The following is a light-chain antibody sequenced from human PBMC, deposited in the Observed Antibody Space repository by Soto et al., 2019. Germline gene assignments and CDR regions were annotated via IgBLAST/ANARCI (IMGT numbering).Light chain of an antibody. Sequence: ESELTQSPVTLSLSQGERATLSCRASQSVSSYYLAWYQQKPGQAPRLLIYAASSRATGIPDRFSGGGSGTDFTLTISRLEPEDFAVYYCQQCGSSPWTFAQGTKVAIK. V-gene: IGKV3-20*01. CDR3: QQCGSSPWT. CDR2: AAS. J-gene: IGKJ1*01. CDR1: QSVSSYY.